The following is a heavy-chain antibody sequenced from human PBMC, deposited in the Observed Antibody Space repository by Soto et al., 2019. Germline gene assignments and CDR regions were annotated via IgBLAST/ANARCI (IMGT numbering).Heavy chain of an antibody. J-gene: IGHJ6*02. CDR2: ISSSSSYI. CDR1: GFTFSSYS. Sequence: GGSLRLSCAASGFTFSSYSMNWVRQAPGKGLEWVSSISSSSSYIYYADSVKGRFTISRDNAKNSLYLQMNSLRAEDTAVYYCARDSASSYRPVGENYYYYYGMDVWGQGTTVTVSS. CDR3: ARDSASSYRPVGENYYYYYGMDV. D-gene: IGHD3-16*01. V-gene: IGHV3-21*01.